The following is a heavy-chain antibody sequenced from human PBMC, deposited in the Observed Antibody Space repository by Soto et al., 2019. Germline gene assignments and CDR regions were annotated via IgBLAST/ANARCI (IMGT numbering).Heavy chain of an antibody. D-gene: IGHD5-12*01. V-gene: IGHV3-9*01. J-gene: IGHJ6*03. Sequence: SLRLSCAASGFTFDDYAMHWVRQAPGKGLEWVSGISWNSGSIGYADSVKGRFTISRDNAKNSLYLQMNSLRAEDTALYYCAKDNQDVVATISTSPVPYYMDVWGKGTTVTVS. CDR1: GFTFDDYA. CDR2: ISWNSGSI. CDR3: AKDNQDVVATISTSPVPYYMDV.